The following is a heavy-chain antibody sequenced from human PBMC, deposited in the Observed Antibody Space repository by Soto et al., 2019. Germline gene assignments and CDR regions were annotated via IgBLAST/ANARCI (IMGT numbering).Heavy chain of an antibody. Sequence: GGSLRLSCAASGFTFSSYAMHWVRQAPGKGLEWVAVISYDGSNKYYADSVKGRFTISRDNSKNTLYLQMNSLRAEDTAVYYCATVHNTSRSFDYWGQGTPVTVSS. D-gene: IGHD1-20*01. J-gene: IGHJ4*02. CDR3: ATVHNTSRSFDY. CDR1: GFTFSSYA. V-gene: IGHV3-30-3*01. CDR2: ISYDGSNK.